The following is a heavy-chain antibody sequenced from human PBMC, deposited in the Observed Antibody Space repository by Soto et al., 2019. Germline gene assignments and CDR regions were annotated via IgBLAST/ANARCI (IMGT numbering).Heavy chain of an antibody. CDR3: ARSSTTFAY. CDR1: GYSFTSYW. Sequence: GESLKISCKASGYSFTSYWIGWVRQMPGKGLEWLGIIYPSDSNTRYSPSFQGQVTISADKSISTAYLQWSSLKASDTAMYYCARSSTTFAYRGQGTLVTVSS. CDR2: IYPSDSNT. D-gene: IGHD1-26*01. J-gene: IGHJ4*02. V-gene: IGHV5-51*01.